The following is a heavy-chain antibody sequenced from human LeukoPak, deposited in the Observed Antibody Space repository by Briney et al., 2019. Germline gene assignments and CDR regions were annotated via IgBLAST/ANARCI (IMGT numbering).Heavy chain of an antibody. J-gene: IGHJ6*02. V-gene: IGHV1-69*13. D-gene: IGHD3-10*01. CDR3: ARDLRITMVRGVPYYYYYGMDV. Sequence: ASVKVSCKASGGTFSSYAISWVRQAPGQGLEWMGRIIPIFGTANYAQKFQGRVTITADESTSTAYMELSSLRSEDTAVYYCARDLRITMVRGVPYYYYYGMDVWGQGTTVTVSS. CDR1: GGTFSSYA. CDR2: IIPIFGTA.